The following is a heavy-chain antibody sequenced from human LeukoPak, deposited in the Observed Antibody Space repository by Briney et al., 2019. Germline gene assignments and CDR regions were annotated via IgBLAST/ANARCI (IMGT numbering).Heavy chain of an antibody. CDR3: ARDQVGRKTYYDFWSGYYSGVWFDP. J-gene: IGHJ5*02. D-gene: IGHD3-3*01. V-gene: IGHV3-21*01. CDR2: ISSSSSYI. CDR1: GCTFSSYS. Sequence: GRSLRLSCAASGCTFSSYSMDWVRQAPGKGLEWVSSISSSSSYIYYADSVKGRFTISRDNAKNSLYLQMNSLRAEDTAVYYCARDQVGRKTYYDFWSGYYSGVWFDPWGQGTLVTVSS.